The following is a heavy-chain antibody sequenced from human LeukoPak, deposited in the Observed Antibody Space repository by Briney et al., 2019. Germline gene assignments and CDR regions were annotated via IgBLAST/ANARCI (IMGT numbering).Heavy chain of an antibody. CDR3: ARHRPNVNYYGSGIQGPRNDY. CDR1: GGAFSGYY. J-gene: IGHJ4*02. V-gene: IGHV4-34*01. Sequence: PTETLSLIYSVYGGAFSGYYWSWIRQPTGKGLEWIGEINHSGSTNYNPSLKSRVTISVDTSKNQFSLKLSSVTAADTAVYYCARHRPNVNYYGSGIQGPRNDYWGQGTLVTVSS. D-gene: IGHD3-10*01. CDR2: INHSGST.